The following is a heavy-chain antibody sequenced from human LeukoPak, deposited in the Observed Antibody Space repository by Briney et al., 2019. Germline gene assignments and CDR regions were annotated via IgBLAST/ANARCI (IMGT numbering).Heavy chain of an antibody. CDR2: ISAYNGNT. D-gene: IGHD3-3*01. J-gene: IGHJ4*02. CDR1: GYTFTSYG. CDR3: ARDEMALKGEEITIFGVVPPDY. V-gene: IGHV1-18*01. Sequence: ASVKVSCKASGYTFTSYGISWVRQAPGQGLEWMGWISAYNGNTNYAQKLQGRVTMTTDTSTSTAYMELRSLRSDDTAVYYCARDEMALKGEEITIFGVVPPDYWGQGTLVTVSS.